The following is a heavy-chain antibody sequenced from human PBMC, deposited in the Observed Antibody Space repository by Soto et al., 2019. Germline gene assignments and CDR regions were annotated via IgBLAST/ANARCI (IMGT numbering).Heavy chain of an antibody. Sequence: SETLSLTCAVYGGSFSSYHWSWIRQTPGKGLEWIGEINHLTTTNYNPSLKSRVIISLDTPKNQFSLKLSSVTAADTAVYYCARGYDTALAPIFWGQGILVTVCS. CDR3: ARGYDTALAPIF. CDR2: INHLTTT. D-gene: IGHD5-18*01. V-gene: IGHV4-34*01. CDR1: GGSFSSYH. J-gene: IGHJ4*02.